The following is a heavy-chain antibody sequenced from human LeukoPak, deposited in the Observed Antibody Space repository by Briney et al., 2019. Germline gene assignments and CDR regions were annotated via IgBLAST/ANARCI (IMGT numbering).Heavy chain of an antibody. V-gene: IGHV4-59*01. CDR3: ARDPAGSPHF. J-gene: IGHJ4*02. CDR2: VHYSGST. CDR1: GGSISGFY. Sequence: SETLSLTCSVSGGSISGFYWTWLRQSPEKGLEWIGHVHYSGSTGYNPSLKSRFTISVDTSKNQFSLTVSSVTAADTAVYYCARDPAGSPHFWGRGTLVTVSS. D-gene: IGHD1-26*01.